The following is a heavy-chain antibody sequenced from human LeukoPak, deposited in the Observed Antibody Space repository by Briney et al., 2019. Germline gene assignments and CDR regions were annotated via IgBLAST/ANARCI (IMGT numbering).Heavy chain of an antibody. V-gene: IGHV3-74*01. Sequence: PWGSLRLSCAASGFTFSNYWMHGVRQTPGKGLVWVSRINNDGSTTHYADSLKGRFTISRDNAKNTLYVQMNSLRVEDTAVYYCARVEAGSCGSTMCRSIDNWGQGTPVTVSS. CDR1: GFTFSNYW. D-gene: IGHD2-2*01. CDR3: ARVEAGSCGSTMCRSIDN. J-gene: IGHJ4*02. CDR2: INNDGSTT.